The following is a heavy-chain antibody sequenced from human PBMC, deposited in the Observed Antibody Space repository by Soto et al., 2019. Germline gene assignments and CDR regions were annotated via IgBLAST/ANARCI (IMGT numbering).Heavy chain of an antibody. CDR1: GYSFTDYH. CDR2: INPKSGGT. CDR3: ARGDSTDCSNGVCSFFYNHDMDV. V-gene: IGHV1-2*04. D-gene: IGHD2-8*01. J-gene: IGHJ6*02. Sequence: ASGKVSCKASGYSFTDYHIHWVRQAPGQGLEWLGRINPKSGGTSTAQKFQGWVTMTTDTSISTASMELTRLTSDDTAIYYCARGDSTDCSNGVCSFFYNHDMDVWG.